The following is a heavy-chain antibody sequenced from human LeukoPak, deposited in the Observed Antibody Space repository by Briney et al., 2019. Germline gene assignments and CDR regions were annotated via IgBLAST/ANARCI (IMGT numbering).Heavy chain of an antibody. D-gene: IGHD5-12*01. Sequence: GGSLRLSCAASGFTFSSYAMSWVRQAPGKGLEWVSGIRGSGGSTYYADSVRGRFTISRDNSKNTLYLQMNSLRAEDTAVYYCAKGVGYGGYPYYYYYGMDVWGQGTTVTVSS. CDR2: IRGSGGST. CDR3: AKGVGYGGYPYYYYYGMDV. V-gene: IGHV3-23*01. CDR1: GFTFSSYA. J-gene: IGHJ6*02.